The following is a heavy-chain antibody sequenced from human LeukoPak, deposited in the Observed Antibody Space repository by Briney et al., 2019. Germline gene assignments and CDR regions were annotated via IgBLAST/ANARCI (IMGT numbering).Heavy chain of an antibody. Sequence: GGSLRLSSAASGFTFSSYGMHRVRQAPGKGRVWVAVICYDGSNEYYADSVKGRFTISRDNTKNTLYLQMKSPRAEDTAVYYCAKDLYCYGPDAFDIWGQGTMVTVSS. CDR3: AKDLYCYGPDAFDI. D-gene: IGHD5-18*01. CDR1: GFTFSSYG. J-gene: IGHJ3*02. V-gene: IGHV3-33*06. CDR2: ICYDGSNE.